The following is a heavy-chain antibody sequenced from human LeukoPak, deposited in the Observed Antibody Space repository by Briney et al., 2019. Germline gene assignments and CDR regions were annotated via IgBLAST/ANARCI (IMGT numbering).Heavy chain of an antibody. CDR2: INHHGST. V-gene: IGHV4-34*01. D-gene: IGHD4-17*01. J-gene: IGHJ4*02. Sequence: PSETLSLTCAVYGGSFSNYYLSWVRQPPGKGLEWIGEINHHGSTNYNPSLKSRVTILVDTSKSQFSLRLTSVAAADTAVYYCAPIFGDYSDFDSWGQGTLVTVSS. CDR3: APIFGDYSDFDS. CDR1: GGSFSNYY.